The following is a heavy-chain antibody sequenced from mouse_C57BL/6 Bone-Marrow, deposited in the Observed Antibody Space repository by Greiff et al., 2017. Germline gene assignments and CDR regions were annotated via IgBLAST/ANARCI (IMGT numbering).Heavy chain of an antibody. CDR3: AGGDWFAY. J-gene: IGHJ3*01. CDR2: ISYSGST. CDR1: GYSITSAY. V-gene: IGHV3-8*01. Sequence: VQLKESGPGLAKPSQTLSLTCSVTGYSITSAYWNWIRKFPGNKLEYMGYISYSGSTYYNPSLKSRISITRDTSKTQYYLQLNSVTTEDTATYYCAGGDWFAYWGQGTLVTVSA. D-gene: IGHD2-13*01.